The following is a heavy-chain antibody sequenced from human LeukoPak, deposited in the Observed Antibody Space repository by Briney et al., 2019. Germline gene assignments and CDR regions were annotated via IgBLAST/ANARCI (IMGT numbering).Heavy chain of an antibody. Sequence: ASVKVSCKVSGYTLTELSMHWVRQAPGKGLEWMGGFDPEDGETIYAQKFQGRVTMTEDTSTDTAYTELSSLRSEDTAVYYCATWETYYYDSSGYGWGQGTLVTVSS. CDR1: GYTLTELS. J-gene: IGHJ4*02. CDR2: FDPEDGET. D-gene: IGHD3-22*01. V-gene: IGHV1-24*01. CDR3: ATWETYYYDSSGYG.